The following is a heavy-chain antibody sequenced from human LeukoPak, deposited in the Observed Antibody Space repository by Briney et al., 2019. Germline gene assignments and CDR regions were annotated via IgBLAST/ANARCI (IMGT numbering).Heavy chain of an antibody. CDR1: GFTLSSFW. CDR2: ISSDGSST. Sequence: GGSLRLSCAASGFTLSSFWMHWVRQAPGKGLEWVSRISSDGSSTNYADSVKGRFAISRDAAKNTLFLQINSLRAEDTAVYFCAAAGRGSLDYWGQGTLVTVSS. D-gene: IGHD3-16*01. CDR3: AAAGRGSLDY. J-gene: IGHJ4*02. V-gene: IGHV3-74*01.